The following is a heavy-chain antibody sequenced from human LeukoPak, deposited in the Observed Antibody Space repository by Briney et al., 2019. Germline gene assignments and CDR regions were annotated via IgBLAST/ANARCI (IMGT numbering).Heavy chain of an antibody. V-gene: IGHV3-21*05. CDR3: PRASTPPQLIDF. D-gene: IGHD1-1*01. J-gene: IGHJ4*02. CDR2: IDSGATDI. Sequence: GGSLRLSCAASGFRFSTYAMNWVRQAPGKGLEWISYIDSGATDILYADSVKGRFTNSRDDAKNSLFLQMTSLRAGDTAVYYCPRASTPPQLIDFWGQGTQVTVSA. CDR1: GFRFSTYA.